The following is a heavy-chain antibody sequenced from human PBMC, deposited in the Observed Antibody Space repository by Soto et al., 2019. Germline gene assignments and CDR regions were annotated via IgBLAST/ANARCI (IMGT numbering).Heavy chain of an antibody. CDR2: INHSGST. J-gene: IGHJ5*02. CDR3: ARRAYAVLLWFGESSNWFDP. Sequence: QVQLQQWGAGLLKPSETLSLTCAVYGGSFSGYYWSWIRQPPGKGLEWIGEINHSGSTNYNPSLKSRVTISVDTSKNQFSLKLSSVTAADTAVYYCARRAYAVLLWFGESSNWFDPWGQGTLVTVSS. CDR1: GGSFSGYY. D-gene: IGHD3-10*01. V-gene: IGHV4-34*01.